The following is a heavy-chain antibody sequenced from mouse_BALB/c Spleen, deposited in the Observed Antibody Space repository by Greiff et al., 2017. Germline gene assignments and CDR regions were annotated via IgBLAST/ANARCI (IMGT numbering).Heavy chain of an antibody. V-gene: IGHV5-12-2*01. Sequence: EVMLVESGGGLVQPGGSLKLSCAASGFTFSSYTMSWVRQTPEKRLEWVAYISNGGGSTYYPDTVKGRFTISRDNAKNTLYLQMSSLKSEDTAMYYCARHEENGYYVWYFDVWGAGTTVTVSS. CDR3: ARHEENGYYVWYFDV. J-gene: IGHJ1*01. CDR2: ISNGGGST. CDR1: GFTFSSYT. D-gene: IGHD2-3*01.